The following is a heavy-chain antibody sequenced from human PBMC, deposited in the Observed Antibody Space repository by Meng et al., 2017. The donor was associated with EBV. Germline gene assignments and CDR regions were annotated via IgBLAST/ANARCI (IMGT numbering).Heavy chain of an antibody. V-gene: IGHV3-15*01. CDR3: TTDEGGSRF. CDR2: IRSQVDGRTA. Sequence: DVELVESGGGLVKPGESLKLSCAVSEFTFTSAWMNWVRQAPGKGLEWVGRIRSQVDGRTADYSAPVKGRFTISRDDSKHTLYLQMNSLKIEDSAVYYCTTDEGGSRFWGQGTLVTVSS. D-gene: IGHD1-26*01. J-gene: IGHJ4*02. CDR1: EFTFTSAW.